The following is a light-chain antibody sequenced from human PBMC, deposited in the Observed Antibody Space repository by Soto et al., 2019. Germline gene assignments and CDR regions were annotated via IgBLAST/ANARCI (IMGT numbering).Light chain of an antibody. Sequence: EIVLTQSPGTVSLSPGERATLSCRASQSVSSIYLAWYQKKPGQAPRHLIYGASSRATDIPDRFSGSGSGTDFTLTISRLEPEDSAVYYCKQYGTSPTFGGGNKVEI. CDR2: GAS. V-gene: IGKV3-20*01. CDR3: KQYGTSPT. CDR1: QSVSSIY. J-gene: IGKJ4*01.